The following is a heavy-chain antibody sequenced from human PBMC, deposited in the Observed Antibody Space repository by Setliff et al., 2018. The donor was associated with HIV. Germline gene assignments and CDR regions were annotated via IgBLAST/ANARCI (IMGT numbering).Heavy chain of an antibody. Sequence: GESLKISCKGSRYSFTNYWVGWVRQMPANGLEWMGLIWPDDSDTIYSPSFQGQVTMSVDKSISTAYLQWSSLKAPDTAMCYCARLSKYYDFWTPDSWGQGTLVTVSS. CDR3: ARLSKYYDFWTPDS. CDR2: IWPDDSDT. D-gene: IGHD3-3*01. V-gene: IGHV5-51*01. CDR1: RYSFTNYW. J-gene: IGHJ4*02.